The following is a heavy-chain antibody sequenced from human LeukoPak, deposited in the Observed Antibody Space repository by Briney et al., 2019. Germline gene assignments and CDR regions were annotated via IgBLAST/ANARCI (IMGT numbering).Heavy chain of an antibody. Sequence: GGSLRLSCAASGFTVSSNYMSWVRQAPGKGLEWISYIASSGSTTDYHADSVKGRFTISRDNAKNSLYLQMNSLRAEDTAIYYCARVRMWSGEFLWGQGTLVTVSS. CDR3: ARVRMWSGEFL. J-gene: IGHJ4*02. CDR1: GFTVSSNY. D-gene: IGHD3-10*01. CDR2: IASSGSTT. V-gene: IGHV3-11*01.